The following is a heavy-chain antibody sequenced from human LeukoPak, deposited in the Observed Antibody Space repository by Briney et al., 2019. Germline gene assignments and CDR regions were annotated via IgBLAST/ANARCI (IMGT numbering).Heavy chain of an antibody. J-gene: IGHJ6*03. CDR3: ARGFWGVDYHYLDV. Sequence: GASVKVSCKASGYTFTTYNINWVRQATGQGLEWMGWMNPNTGNTGYAQKFQGRVTMTRDTSISAAYMDPSSLRSEDTAVYYCARGFWGVDYHYLDVWGKGTTVIVSS. CDR1: GYTFTTYN. V-gene: IGHV1-8*01. CDR2: MNPNTGNT. D-gene: IGHD3-16*01.